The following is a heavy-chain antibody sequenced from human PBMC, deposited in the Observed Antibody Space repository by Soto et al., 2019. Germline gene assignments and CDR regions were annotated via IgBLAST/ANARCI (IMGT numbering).Heavy chain of an antibody. CDR2: IYYTGGT. CDR1: GGSTSSGSYY. J-gene: IGHJ4*02. V-gene: IGHV4-31*03. Sequence: QVQLQESGPGLVKPSQTLSLTCTVSGGSTSSGSYYWSWIRQHPGKGLEWIGYIYYTGGTYQNPSLKSRAIISLDTSENQFSLKLSSVTAADTAIYYCAGDFRGYGRFDYWGQGTLVAVSS. CDR3: AGDFRGYGRFDY. D-gene: IGHD5-12*01.